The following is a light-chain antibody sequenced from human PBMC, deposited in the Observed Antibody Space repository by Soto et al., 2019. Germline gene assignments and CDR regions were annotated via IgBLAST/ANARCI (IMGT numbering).Light chain of an antibody. Sequence: QSVLTQPPSASGTPCQRVTISCSGSSSNIGSNYVYWYQQLPGTAPKLLIYRNNQRPSGVPDRFSGSKSGTSASLAISGLRSEDEADYYCAAWDDSMSAHYVFGTGTKVTVL. CDR1: SSNIGSNY. CDR2: RNN. J-gene: IGLJ1*01. V-gene: IGLV1-47*01. CDR3: AAWDDSMSAHYV.